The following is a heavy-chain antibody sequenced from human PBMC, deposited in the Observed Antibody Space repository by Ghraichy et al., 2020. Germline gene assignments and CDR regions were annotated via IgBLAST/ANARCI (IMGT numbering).Heavy chain of an antibody. J-gene: IGHJ4*02. Sequence: SVKVSCKAFGGTFSSYAFIWVKQAPGQGLEWMGGIVPFFGTTDYAQNFQGRVTITADESTSTAYMELNSLRSEDTAVYFCARHGGVTSYGFPYWGQGTLVTVSS. D-gene: IGHD3-16*01. V-gene: IGHV1-69*13. CDR1: GGTFSSYA. CDR3: ARHGGVTSYGFPY. CDR2: IVPFFGTT.